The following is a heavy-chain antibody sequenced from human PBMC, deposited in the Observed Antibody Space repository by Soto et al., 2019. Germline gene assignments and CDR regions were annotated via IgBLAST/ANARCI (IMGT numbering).Heavy chain of an antibody. V-gene: IGHV1-18*01. Sequence: QVHLVQSGAEVKKPGASVKVSCKTSGYTFTRYGISWVRHAPGQGLEWLGWISGYDGRTNLAQKVQDRVTMTTDTSTSTVYMELRSLRSDDTAVYYCAREGDVPYYYYGMDVWGQGTTVTVSS. CDR1: GYTFTRYG. CDR2: ISGYDGRT. D-gene: IGHD2-21*02. CDR3: AREGDVPYYYYGMDV. J-gene: IGHJ6*02.